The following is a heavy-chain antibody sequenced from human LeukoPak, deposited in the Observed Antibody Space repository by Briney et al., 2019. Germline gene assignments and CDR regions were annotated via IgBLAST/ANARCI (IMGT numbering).Heavy chain of an antibody. D-gene: IGHD3-22*01. J-gene: IGHJ4*02. CDR1: GFTFSDYY. Sequence: GGSLRLSCAASGFTFSDYYMSWIRQAPGKGLEWVSYISSSGSTIYYADSVKGRFTISRDNAKNSLYLQMNSLRAEDTAVYYCARDYYDSSGYSDYFDCWGQGTLVTVSS. V-gene: IGHV3-11*01. CDR3: ARDYYDSSGYSDYFDC. CDR2: ISSSGSTI.